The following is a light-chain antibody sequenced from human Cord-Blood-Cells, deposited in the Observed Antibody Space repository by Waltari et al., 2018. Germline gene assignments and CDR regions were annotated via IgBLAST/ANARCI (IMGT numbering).Light chain of an antibody. Sequence: DIQMTQSPSSLSASVGDRVTITCRASQSISSYLNWYQQKQGKAPKLLIYAASSLQSGVPSRVSGSGSGTDFTLTISSLQPEDFATYYCQQSYSTPTFGQVTKLEIK. V-gene: IGKV1-39*01. CDR1: QSISSY. CDR3: QQSYSTPT. CDR2: AAS. J-gene: IGKJ2*01.